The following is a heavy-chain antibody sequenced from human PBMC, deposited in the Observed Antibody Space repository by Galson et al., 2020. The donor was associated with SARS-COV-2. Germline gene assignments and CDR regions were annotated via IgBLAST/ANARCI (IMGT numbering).Heavy chain of an antibody. V-gene: IGHV4-4*07. CDR1: GASISSSY. CDR2: IYNTGST. Sequence: PSETLSLTCSVSGASISSSYWSWIRQTAGKGLEWIGRIYNTGSTNYNPSLKSRVTMSVDTSMNQISLKVTSVTAADTAVYYCARDSPVMVTHWYFDLWGRGTLVTVSS. D-gene: IGHD2-8*01. J-gene: IGHJ2*01. CDR3: ARDSPVMVTHWYFDL.